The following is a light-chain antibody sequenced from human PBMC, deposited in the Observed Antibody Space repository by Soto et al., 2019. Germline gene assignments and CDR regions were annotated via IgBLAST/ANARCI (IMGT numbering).Light chain of an antibody. CDR2: GAS. Sequence: EIVLTQSPGTLSSSPGERATLSCRASQSVSSNYLAWYQRKPGQAPRLLIYGASNRANDIPYRFIGSGSGTDFTLTITRLEPDDFAMYYCQQYGGSPPTFGQGTKVEIK. CDR3: QQYGGSPPT. J-gene: IGKJ1*01. CDR1: QSVSSNY. V-gene: IGKV3-20*01.